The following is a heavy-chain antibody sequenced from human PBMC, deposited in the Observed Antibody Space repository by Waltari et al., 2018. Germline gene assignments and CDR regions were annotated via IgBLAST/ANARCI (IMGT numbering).Heavy chain of an antibody. CDR2: INPNSGGT. V-gene: IGHV1-2*02. D-gene: IGHD3-22*01. J-gene: IGHJ3*02. CDR3: ARDEADSSGSDAFDI. Sequence: QVQLVQSGAEVKKPGASVKVSCKSSGYTFTGYYMHWVRPAPGQGLEWMGWINPNSGGTNYAQKFQGRVTMTRDTSISTAYMELSRLRSDDTTVYYCARDEADSSGSDAFDIWGQGTMVTVSS. CDR1: GYTFTGYY.